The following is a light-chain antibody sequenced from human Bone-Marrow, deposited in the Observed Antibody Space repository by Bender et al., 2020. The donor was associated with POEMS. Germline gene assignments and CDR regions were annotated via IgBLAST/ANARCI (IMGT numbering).Light chain of an antibody. J-gene: IGLJ3*02. CDR2: NVS. CDR3: SSYRSSNAGV. CDR1: SSDVGGYNY. Sequence: QSALTQPASVSGSPGQSITISCTGTSSDVGGYNYVSWYQQHPGKAPKVMIYNVSNRPSGVSTRFSGSKAGNTASLTISGLQAEDEADYYCSSYRSSNAGVFGGGTKLTVL. V-gene: IGLV2-14*01.